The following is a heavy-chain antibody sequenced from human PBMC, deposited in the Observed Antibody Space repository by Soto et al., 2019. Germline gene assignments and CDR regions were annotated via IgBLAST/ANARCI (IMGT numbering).Heavy chain of an antibody. CDR3: SRVGVWPRGCTHYPFDT. V-gene: IGHV4-59*01. J-gene: IGHJ3*02. CDR1: GGSISSYY. CDR2: IYYSGST. Sequence: ETLALSCTVSGGSISSYYWSWIRQPPGKGLEWIGYIYYSGSTNYSPSLKGRVTISVDTSKNQFSLKLSSVTAADTAGYYCSRVGVWPRGCTHYPFDTRGQGTMGT. D-gene: IGHD3-16*01.